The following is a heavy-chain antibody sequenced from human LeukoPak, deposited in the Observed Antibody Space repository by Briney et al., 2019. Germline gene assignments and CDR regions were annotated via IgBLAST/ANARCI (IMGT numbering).Heavy chain of an antibody. CDR3: ARDRGGSSWYYFDN. D-gene: IGHD6-13*01. J-gene: IGHJ4*02. Sequence: SQTLSLTCAISGDSFSRDTAAWNWVRQSPSRGLEWLVRTYYRSKWYNDYAVSVKSRITINPDTSKNQFSLQLNSVTPEDTAVYYCARDRGGSSWYYFDNWGQGSLVTVSS. CDR2: TYYRSKWYN. V-gene: IGHV6-1*01. CDR1: GDSFSRDTAA.